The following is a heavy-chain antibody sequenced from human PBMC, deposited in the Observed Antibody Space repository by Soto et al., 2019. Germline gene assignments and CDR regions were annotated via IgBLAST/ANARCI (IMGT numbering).Heavy chain of an antibody. CDR1: GFAFSDSP. CDR2: IGANGVAA. D-gene: IGHD1-26*01. Sequence: GGSLRLSCAVSGFAFSDSPMSWVRQAPGQGLEWVSSIGANGVAAYYADSVRGRFTISRDNSKSTVFLHLNSLKAEDTARYFCARGASTSHFYYWGQGT. V-gene: IGHV3-23*01. J-gene: IGHJ4*02. CDR3: ARGASTSHFYY.